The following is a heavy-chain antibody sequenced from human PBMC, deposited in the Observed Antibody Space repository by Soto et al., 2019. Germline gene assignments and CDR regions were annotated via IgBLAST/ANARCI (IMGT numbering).Heavy chain of an antibody. D-gene: IGHD2-2*02. J-gene: IGHJ5*02. Sequence: SETLSLTCAVSGGSISSGGYSWSWIRQPPGKGLAWIGYIYHSGSTYYNPSLKSRVTISVDRSKNQFSLKLSSVTAADTAVYYCARVEYCSSTSCYSGWFDPWGQGALVTVSS. CDR2: IYHSGST. CDR1: GGSISSGGYS. V-gene: IGHV4-30-2*01. CDR3: ARVEYCSSTSCYSGWFDP.